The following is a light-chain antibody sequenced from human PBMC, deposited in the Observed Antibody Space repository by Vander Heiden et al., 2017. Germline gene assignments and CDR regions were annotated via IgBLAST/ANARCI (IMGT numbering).Light chain of an antibody. V-gene: IGKV3-11*01. Sequence: ETVLTQSPSPLSLSQGERATLSCRASQSASSYLAWYQQKPGQAPRLLIYDASNRATGIPARFSGSGSGTDFTLTISSLEPEDFAVYYCQQRSNWPPGYTFGQGTKLEIK. CDR3: QQRSNWPPGYT. CDR1: QSASSY. J-gene: IGKJ2*01. CDR2: DAS.